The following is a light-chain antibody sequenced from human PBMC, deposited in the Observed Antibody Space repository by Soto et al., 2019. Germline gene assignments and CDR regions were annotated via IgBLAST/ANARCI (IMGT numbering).Light chain of an antibody. J-gene: IGKJ2*01. V-gene: IGKV3-20*01. CDR2: GPS. CDR3: QQYGSSPYT. Sequence: EIVLTQFPGTLSLSPGERATLSCRASQYVSSSYLAWYQQKPGQAPRLLIYGPSSRATGIPDRFSGSGSGADFTLTISRLEPEDFAVYYCQQYGSSPYTFGQGTKLEIK. CDR1: QYVSSSY.